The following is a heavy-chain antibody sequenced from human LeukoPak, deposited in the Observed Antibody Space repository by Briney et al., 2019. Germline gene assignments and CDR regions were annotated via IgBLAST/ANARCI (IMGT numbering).Heavy chain of an antibody. CDR1: GYTFTSYD. J-gene: IGHJ4*02. CDR3: ARQYSGYDYLDY. Sequence: GASVKVSCKASGYTFTSYDINWLRQATGQGLEWMGWMNPNSGNTGYAQKFQGRVTITRNTSISTAYLQWSSLKASDTAMYYCARQYSGYDYLDYWGQGTLVTVSS. D-gene: IGHD5-12*01. V-gene: IGHV1-8*03. CDR2: MNPNSGNT.